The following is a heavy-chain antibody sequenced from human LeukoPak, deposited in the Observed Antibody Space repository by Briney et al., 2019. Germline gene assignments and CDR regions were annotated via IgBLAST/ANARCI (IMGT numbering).Heavy chain of an antibody. CDR3: ARGPPNWGYDY. D-gene: IGHD7-27*01. V-gene: IGHV1-8*01. J-gene: IGHJ4*02. CDR1: GYTFTSYD. Sequence: ASVKVSCKASGYTFTSYDFNWVRQATGQWPEWMGWMSPNSGDTGYAQKFQDRVTMTRNTSISTAYMELSSLRSDDTAVYYCARGPPNWGYDYWGPGTLVTVSS. CDR2: MSPNSGDT.